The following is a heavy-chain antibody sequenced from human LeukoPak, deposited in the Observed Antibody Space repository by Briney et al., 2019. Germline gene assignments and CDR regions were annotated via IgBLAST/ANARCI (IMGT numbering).Heavy chain of an antibody. V-gene: IGHV4-4*07. D-gene: IGHD1-26*01. CDR2: IYTTGTT. CDR1: GGSINSYY. Sequence: PSETLSLTCTVSGGSINSYYWGWIRQPAGKGLKWIGRIYTTGTTSYNPSLKSRVTISVDTSKNQLYLKLTSVTAADTAMYYCARAGYTISYYSLDYWGQGSLVTVSS. J-gene: IGHJ4*02. CDR3: ARAGYTISYYSLDY.